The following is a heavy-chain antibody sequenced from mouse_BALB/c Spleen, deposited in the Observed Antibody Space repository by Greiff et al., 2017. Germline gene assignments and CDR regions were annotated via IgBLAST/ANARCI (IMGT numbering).Heavy chain of an antibody. J-gene: IGHJ4*01. V-gene: IGHV5-12-2*01. CDR3: ARHVKTGTEAMDY. CDR1: GFTFSSYT. D-gene: IGHD4-1*01. CDR2: ISNGGGST. Sequence: DVKLVESGGGLVQPGGSLKLSCAASGFTFSSYTMSWVRQTPEKRLEWVAYISNGGGSTYYPDTVKGRITISRDNAKNTLYLQMSSLKSEDTAMYDCARHVKTGTEAMDYWGQGTSVTVSS.